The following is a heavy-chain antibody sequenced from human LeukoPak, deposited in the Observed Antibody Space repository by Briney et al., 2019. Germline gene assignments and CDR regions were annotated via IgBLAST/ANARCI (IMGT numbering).Heavy chain of an antibody. CDR1: GGSISSYY. Sequence: SSETLSLTCTVSGGSISSYYWSWIRQPPGKGLEWIGYIYYSGSTNYNPSLKSRVTISVDTSKNQFSLKLSSVTAADTAVYYCARRRSSGWYGDFDYWGQGTLVTVSS. CDR2: IYYSGST. D-gene: IGHD6-19*01. V-gene: IGHV4-59*12. J-gene: IGHJ4*02. CDR3: ARRRSSGWYGDFDY.